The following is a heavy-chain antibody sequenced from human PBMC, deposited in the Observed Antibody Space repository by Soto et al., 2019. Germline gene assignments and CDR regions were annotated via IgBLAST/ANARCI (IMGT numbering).Heavy chain of an antibody. CDR2: IWPDGNNK. D-gene: IGHD1-26*01. V-gene: IGHV3-33*01. J-gene: IGHJ6*02. CDR3: ASDLVGASDPYGLDV. Sequence: PGGSLRLSCAASGFTFSNSGMHWVRQAPGKGLEWVAIIWPDGNNKYYADSVRGRFIISRDNTKNRLYLQMNSLRAEDTAVYYCASDLVGASDPYGLDVWGQGTPVTVSS. CDR1: GFTFSNSG.